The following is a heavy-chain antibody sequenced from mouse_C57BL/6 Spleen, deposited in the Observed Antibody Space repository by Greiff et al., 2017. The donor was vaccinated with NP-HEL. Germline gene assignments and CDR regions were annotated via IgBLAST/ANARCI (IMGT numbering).Heavy chain of an antibody. CDR2: IDPSDSYT. CDR3: ARWGNHYYAMDY. Sequence: QVQLQQPGAELVRPGTSVKLSCKASGYTFTSYWMHWVKQRPGQGLEWIGVIDPSDSYTNYNQKFKDKATLTVDKSSSTAYMQLSSLTSEDSAVYYCARWGNHYYAMDYWGQGTSVTVSS. J-gene: IGHJ4*01. D-gene: IGHD2-1*01. V-gene: IGHV1-59*01. CDR1: GYTFTSYW.